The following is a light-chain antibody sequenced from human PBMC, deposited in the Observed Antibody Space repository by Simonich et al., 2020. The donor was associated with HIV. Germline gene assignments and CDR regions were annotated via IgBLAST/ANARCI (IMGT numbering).Light chain of an antibody. V-gene: IGKV1-5*03. Sequence: DIQMTQSPSTLSASVGDRVTITCRASQSIRSWLAWYQKKPGKAPKLLIYKASSLESWVPSRFSGSGSGTEFTLTISSLQPDDFATYYCQQYNSYSTFGQGTKVEIK. CDR3: QQYNSYST. CDR2: KAS. J-gene: IGKJ1*01. CDR1: QSIRSW.